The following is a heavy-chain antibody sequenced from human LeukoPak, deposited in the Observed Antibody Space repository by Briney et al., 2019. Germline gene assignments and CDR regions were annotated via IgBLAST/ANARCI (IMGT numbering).Heavy chain of an antibody. CDR3: ARETVQSLDY. CDR1: GFTFSSYW. CDR2: INGDGDTT. V-gene: IGHV3-74*01. D-gene: IGHD6-19*01. J-gene: IGHJ4*02. Sequence: GGSLRLSCAASGFTFSSYWMHWVRQAPGKGLVWVSRINGDGDTTRYADSAKGRFTISRDNAKNTLYLQMNSLTDEDTAVYYCARETVQSLDYWGQGTLLTVSS.